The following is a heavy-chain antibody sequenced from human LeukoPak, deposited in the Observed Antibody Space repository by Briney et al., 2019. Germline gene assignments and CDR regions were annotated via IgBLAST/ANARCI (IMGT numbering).Heavy chain of an antibody. V-gene: IGHV3-7*01. D-gene: IGHD3-16*01. CDR3: ARWMGGEWRIDY. Sequence: GGSLRLSCAASGFTFSSYWMSWVRQAPGEGLEWVASINQDGSVKYYVDSLKGRFTISRDNAKNSLYLEMNSLRAEDTAVYYCARWMGGEWRIDYWGQGTLVTVSS. J-gene: IGHJ4*02. CDR1: GFTFSSYW. CDR2: INQDGSVK.